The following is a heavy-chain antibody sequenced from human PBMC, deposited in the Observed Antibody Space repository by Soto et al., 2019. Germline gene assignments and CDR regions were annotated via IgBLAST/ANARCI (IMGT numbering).Heavy chain of an antibody. Sequence: PSETLSLTCAVYGGSFSGYYWSWIRQPPGKGLEWIGEINHSKSTNYNPSLKSRVTISVDTSKNQFSLKLSSVTAADTAVYYCARLGCSSSSDCDYWGQGTLVTVSS. J-gene: IGHJ4*02. V-gene: IGHV4-34*01. CDR1: GGSFSGYY. D-gene: IGHD6-6*01. CDR2: INHSKST. CDR3: ARLGCSSSSDCDY.